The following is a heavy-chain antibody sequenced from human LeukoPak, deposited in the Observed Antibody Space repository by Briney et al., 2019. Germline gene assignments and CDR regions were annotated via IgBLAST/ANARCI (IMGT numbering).Heavy chain of an antibody. CDR2: IKQDGSEK. D-gene: IGHD4-23*01. J-gene: IGHJ4*02. V-gene: IGHV3-7*01. Sequence: AGGSLRLSCAASGFTFSSYWMSWVRQAPGKGLEWVANIKQDGSEKYYVDSVKGRFTISRDNSKNTLYLQMNSLRAEDTAVYYCAKDPLMTTVVTGTLDYWGQGALVTVSS. CDR1: GFTFSSYW. CDR3: AKDPLMTTVVTGTLDY.